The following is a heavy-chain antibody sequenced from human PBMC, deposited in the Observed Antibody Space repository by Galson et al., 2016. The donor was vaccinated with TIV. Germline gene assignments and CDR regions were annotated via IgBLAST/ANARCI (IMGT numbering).Heavy chain of an antibody. D-gene: IGHD6-19*01. CDR3: ATLSSGWPNYFDT. Sequence: QSGAEVKKPGESLKISCRGSEYRFSDYWIGWVRQTPEEGLEWMGVIYPGASDTKYSPSFQGQVTISADKSINTAYLQWNRLKASDTAIYFCATLSSGWPNYFDTWGQGTQVLVSS. CDR1: EYRFSDYW. J-gene: IGHJ4*02. CDR2: IYPGASDT. V-gene: IGHV5-51*01.